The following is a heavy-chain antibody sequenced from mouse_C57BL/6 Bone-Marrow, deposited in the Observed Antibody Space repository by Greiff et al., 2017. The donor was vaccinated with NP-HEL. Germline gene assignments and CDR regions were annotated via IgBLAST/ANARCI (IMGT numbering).Heavy chain of an antibody. CDR3: ARSGLRRWFAY. J-gene: IGHJ3*01. CDR2: INPSTGGT. V-gene: IGHV1-42*01. Sequence: VQLQQSGPELVKPGASVKISCKASGYSFTGYYMNWVKQSPEKSLEWIGEINPSTGGTTYNQKFKAKATLTVDKSSSTAYMQLKSLTSEDSAVYYCARSGLRRWFAYWGQGTLVTVSA. D-gene: IGHD2-4*01. CDR1: GYSFTGYY.